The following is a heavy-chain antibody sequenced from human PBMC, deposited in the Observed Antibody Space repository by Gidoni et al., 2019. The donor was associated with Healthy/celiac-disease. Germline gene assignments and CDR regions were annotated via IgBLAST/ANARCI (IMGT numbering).Heavy chain of an antibody. CDR2: ISVSGGST. CDR3: ANGIDGSGSYYNSKQDY. Sequence: EVPPLESGGGLVQPGGSLSISCDASGLTFSSYAMSWVRQAPGKGLGWVSAISVSGGSTYYADSVKGRCTISRDNSKNTLYLQMNSLRAEDTAVYYCANGIDGSGSYYNSKQDYWGQGTLVTVSS. V-gene: IGHV3-23*01. J-gene: IGHJ4*02. D-gene: IGHD3-10*01. CDR1: GLTFSSYA.